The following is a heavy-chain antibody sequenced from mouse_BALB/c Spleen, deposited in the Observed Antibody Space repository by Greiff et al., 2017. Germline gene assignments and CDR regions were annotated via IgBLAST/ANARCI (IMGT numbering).Heavy chain of an antibody. V-gene: IGHV3-6*02. CDR2: ISYDGSN. CDR1: GYSITSGYY. CDR3: AREGPYAMDY. Sequence: VQLKESGPGLVKPSQSLSLTCSVTGYSITSGYYWNWIRQFPGNKLEWMGYISYDGSNNYNPSLKNRISITRDTSKNQFFLKLNSVTTEDTATYYCAREGPYAMDYWGQGTSLTVSS. J-gene: IGHJ4*01.